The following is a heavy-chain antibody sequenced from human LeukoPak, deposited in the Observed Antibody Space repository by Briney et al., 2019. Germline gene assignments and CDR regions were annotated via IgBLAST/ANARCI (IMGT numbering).Heavy chain of an antibody. CDR2: IYYRGTT. D-gene: IGHD6-13*01. V-gene: IGHV4-39*07. CDR3: ARDLPIAAAGMTHYYYYMDV. CDR1: GGSISSSTYY. J-gene: IGHJ6*03. Sequence: SETLSLTCTVSGGSISSSTYYWGWIRQPPGKGLEWIGTIYYRGTTYYNPSLKSRVTISVDTSKNQFSLKLSSVTAADTAVYYCARDLPIAAAGMTHYYYYMDVWGKGTTVTISS.